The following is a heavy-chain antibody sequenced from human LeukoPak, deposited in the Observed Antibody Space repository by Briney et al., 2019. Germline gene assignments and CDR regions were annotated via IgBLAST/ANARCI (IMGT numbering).Heavy chain of an antibody. J-gene: IGHJ6*02. CDR2: ISAYNGNT. CDR3: VSPGSGGPRGYYYGMDV. CDR1: GYTFTSYG. Sequence: ASVKVSCKASGYTFTSYGISWVRQAPGQGLEWMGWISAYNGNTNYAQKLQGRVTMTTDTSTSTAYMELRSLRSDDTAVYYCVSPGSGGPRGYYYGMDVWGQGTTVTVSS. D-gene: IGHD3-10*01. V-gene: IGHV1-18*01.